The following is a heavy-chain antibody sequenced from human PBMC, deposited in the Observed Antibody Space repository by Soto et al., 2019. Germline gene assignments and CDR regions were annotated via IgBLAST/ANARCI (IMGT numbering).Heavy chain of an antibody. V-gene: IGHV1-18*01. CDR2: ISVWNGDT. D-gene: IGHD3-22*01. CDR3: ARDRDPYYDNTGYYHFDY. J-gene: IGHJ4*02. Sequence: QVQLVQSGAVVKKPGASVRVSCKASGYRFSNFGISWVRQAPGQGLEWMGWISVWNGDTQSAQNLQGRVSMTTDTSTSTAYMELRSLKSDDTAIYYCARDRDPYYDNTGYYHFDYWGQGTLVTVSS. CDR1: GYRFSNFG.